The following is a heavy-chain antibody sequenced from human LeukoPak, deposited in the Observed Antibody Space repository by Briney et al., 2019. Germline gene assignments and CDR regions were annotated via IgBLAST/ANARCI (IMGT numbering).Heavy chain of an antibody. D-gene: IGHD5-24*01. CDR1: GFPFSSYW. J-gene: IGHJ4*02. CDR3: TRVGYIDEGIDY. Sequence: GGSLRLSCVASGFPFSSYWMTWVRQAPGKGLEWVANIKQDGSKKSYVDSVKGRFTISRDNAKNSLYPQMNSLRAEDTAIYYCTRVGYIDEGIDYWGQGTLVTVSS. V-gene: IGHV3-7*04. CDR2: IKQDGSKK.